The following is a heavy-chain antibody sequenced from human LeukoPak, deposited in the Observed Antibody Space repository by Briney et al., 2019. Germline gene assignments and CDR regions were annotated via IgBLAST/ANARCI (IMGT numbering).Heavy chain of an antibody. D-gene: IGHD2-2*01. CDR2: INPSGGST. V-gene: IGHV1-46*01. Sequence: GASVKVFCKASGYTFTSYYMHWVRQAPGQGLEWMGIINPSGGSTSYAQKFQGRVTMTRDTSTSTVYMELSSLRSEDTAVYYCARDNIVVVPAASGKHHNLDYWGQGTLVTVSS. J-gene: IGHJ4*02. CDR1: GYTFTSYY. CDR3: ARDNIVVVPAASGKHHNLDY.